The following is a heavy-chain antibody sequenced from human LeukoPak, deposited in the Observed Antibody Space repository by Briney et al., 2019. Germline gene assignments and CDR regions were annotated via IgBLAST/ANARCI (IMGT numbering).Heavy chain of an antibody. D-gene: IGHD1-26*01. CDR1: GFTFDDYG. Sequence: GGSLRLSCAASGFTFDDYGMSWVCQAPGKGLEWVSGINWNAGSIGYADSVKGRFTISRDNAKNSLYLQMNSLRVEDTALYYCARVFSGSFDCWGQGTLVTVSS. CDR3: ARVFSGSFDC. V-gene: IGHV3-20*04. J-gene: IGHJ4*02. CDR2: INWNAGSI.